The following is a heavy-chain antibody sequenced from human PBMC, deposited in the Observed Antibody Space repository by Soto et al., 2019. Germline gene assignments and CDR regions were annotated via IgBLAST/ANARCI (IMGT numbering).Heavy chain of an antibody. D-gene: IGHD3-3*01. CDR3: AKESHYDFWSGYPSGAFDI. Sequence: PGGSLRLSCAASGFTFSSYAMSWVRQAPGKGLEWVSAISGSGGSTYYADSVKGRFTISRDNSKNTLYLQMNSLRAEDTAVYYCAKESHYDFWSGYPSGAFDIWGQGTMVTVSS. V-gene: IGHV3-23*01. CDR1: GFTFSSYA. J-gene: IGHJ3*02. CDR2: ISGSGGST.